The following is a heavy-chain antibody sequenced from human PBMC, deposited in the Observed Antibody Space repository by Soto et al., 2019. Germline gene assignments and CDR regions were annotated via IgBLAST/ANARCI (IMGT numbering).Heavy chain of an antibody. CDR1: GYSFITSYH. CDR3: ARDTGYDHDAFDI. J-gene: IGHJ3*02. CDR2: INPTGSMT. Sequence: QVQLVQSGAEVKKPGASVKVSCKASGYSFITSYHMHWVRQAPGQGLEWMGIINPTGSMTRYSQKFQCRLTMTRDTSTATDYIELSNLTSEDTAVYFCARDTGYDHDAFDIWGQGTRVTVSS. V-gene: IGHV1-46*01. D-gene: IGHD5-12*01.